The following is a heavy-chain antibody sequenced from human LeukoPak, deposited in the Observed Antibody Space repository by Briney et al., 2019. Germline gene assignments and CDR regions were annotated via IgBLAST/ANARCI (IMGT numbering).Heavy chain of an antibody. CDR3: AGSSGPFDY. V-gene: IGHV4-34*01. J-gene: IGHJ4*02. D-gene: IGHD2-15*01. Sequence: SETLSLTCAVYGGSFSGYYWSWIRQPPGKGLEWIGEINHSGSTNYNPSLKSRVTISVDTSKNQFSLKLSSVTAADTAVYYCAGSSGPFDYWGQGTLVTVSS. CDR2: INHSGST. CDR1: GGSFSGYY.